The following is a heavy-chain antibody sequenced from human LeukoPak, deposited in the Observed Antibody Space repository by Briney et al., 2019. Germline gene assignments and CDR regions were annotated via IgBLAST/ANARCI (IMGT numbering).Heavy chain of an antibody. CDR2: INWNGGST. Sequence: PGGSLRLSCAASGFTFDDYGMSWVRQAPGKGLEWVSGINWNGGSTGYADSVKGRFTISRDNAKNSLYLQMNSLRAEDTALYYCARKIWGIAGAGTGPYYYYMDVWEKGTTVTFS. V-gene: IGHV3-20*04. CDR3: ARKIWGIAGAGTGPYYYYMDV. J-gene: IGHJ6*03. CDR1: GFTFDDYG. D-gene: IGHD6-19*01.